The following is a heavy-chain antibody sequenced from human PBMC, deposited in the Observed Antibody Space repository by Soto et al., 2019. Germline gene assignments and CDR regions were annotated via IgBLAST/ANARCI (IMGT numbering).Heavy chain of an antibody. Sequence: EVQLLESGGGLVQPGGSLRLSCAASGVNFSSYAMNWVRQAPGKGLEWVSTSSDTGVGTFYAGSVKGRFTISRDNSKNTLYLQMHSLRADDSAIYFCAVGRHKTSGSNTWFDPWGRGTLVTVSS. D-gene: IGHD3-22*01. CDR1: GVNFSSYA. CDR2: SSDTGVGT. V-gene: IGHV3-23*01. J-gene: IGHJ5*02. CDR3: AVGRHKTSGSNTWFDP.